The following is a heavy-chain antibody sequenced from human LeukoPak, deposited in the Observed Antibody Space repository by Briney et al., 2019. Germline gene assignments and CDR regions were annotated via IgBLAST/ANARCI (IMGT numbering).Heavy chain of an antibody. CDR2: IYTSGST. J-gene: IGHJ5*02. CDR1: GGSISSYY. V-gene: IGHV4-4*07. Sequence: SETLSLTCTVSGGSISSYYWSWIRQPAGKGLEWIGRIYTSGSTNYNPSLKSRVTMSVDPSKNQFSLKLSSVTAADTAVYYCAREGRRENWFDPWGQGTLATVSS. CDR3: AREGRRENWFDP.